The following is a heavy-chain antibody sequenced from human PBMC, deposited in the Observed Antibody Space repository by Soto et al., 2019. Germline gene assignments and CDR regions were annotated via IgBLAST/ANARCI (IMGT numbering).Heavy chain of an antibody. CDR1: GGSISSGGYY. Sequence: SETLSLTCTVSGGSISSGGYYWSWIRQHPGKGPEWIGYIYYSGSTYYNPSLKSRVTISVDTSKNQFSLKLSSVTAADTAVYYCARAPSYSSGWYGYWGQGTLVTVSS. D-gene: IGHD6-19*01. V-gene: IGHV4-31*03. CDR3: ARAPSYSSGWYGY. J-gene: IGHJ4*02. CDR2: IYYSGST.